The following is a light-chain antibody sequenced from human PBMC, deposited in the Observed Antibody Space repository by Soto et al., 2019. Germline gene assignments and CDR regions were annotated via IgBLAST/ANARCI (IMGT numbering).Light chain of an antibody. V-gene: IGLV2-14*01. CDR2: EIS. Sequence: QSALTQPASVSESPGQSITISCTGTSSDVGASDYVSWYQQHPGKAPQLIIYEISNRPSGVSNRFSGSKSGNTASLTISGLQAEDESDYYCSSYTTSHTLVFGGGTNVTVL. J-gene: IGLJ2*01. CDR3: SSYTTSHTLV. CDR1: SSDVGASDY.